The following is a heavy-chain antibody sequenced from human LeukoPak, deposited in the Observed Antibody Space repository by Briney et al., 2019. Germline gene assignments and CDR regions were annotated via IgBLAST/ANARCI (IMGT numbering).Heavy chain of an antibody. J-gene: IGHJ4*02. CDR2: IGGGSSTI. V-gene: IGHV3-48*04. D-gene: IGHD3-3*01. CDR1: GFMFSSYS. CDR3: ARLRSGWHFDY. Sequence: GGSLRLSCAASGFMFSSYSMSWVRQAPGKGLECVSFIGGGSSTIYHADSVKGRFTISRDNAKNSLYLRMNSLRAEDTAVYYCARLRSGWHFDYWGQGTLVTVSS.